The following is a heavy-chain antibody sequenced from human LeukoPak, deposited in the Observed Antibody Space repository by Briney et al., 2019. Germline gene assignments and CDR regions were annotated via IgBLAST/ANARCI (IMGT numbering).Heavy chain of an antibody. Sequence: SETLSLTCTVSGGSVSSGSYYWSWIRQPPGKGLEWIGYIYYSGSTNYNPSLKSRVTISVDTSKNQFSLKLSSVTAADTAVYYCARGTTVVNGPVDYWGQGTLATVSS. CDR1: GGSVSSGSYY. V-gene: IGHV4-61*01. CDR3: ARGTTVVNGPVDY. D-gene: IGHD4-23*01. CDR2: IYYSGST. J-gene: IGHJ4*02.